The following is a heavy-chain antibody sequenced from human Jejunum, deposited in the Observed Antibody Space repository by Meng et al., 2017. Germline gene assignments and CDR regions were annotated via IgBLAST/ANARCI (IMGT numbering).Heavy chain of an antibody. CDR3: ARSLDSYGDFFDS. CDR2: IDWNDDT. V-gene: IGHV2-70*04. CDR1: SALR. Sequence: SSPTLVKPTQTLTLTCTFSSALRVSWIRQPPGKALEWLARIDWNDDTFYSTSQKTRLTITRGTSRNQVVRTMTNIDPVDTATYYCARSLDSYGDFFDSWGRGLLVTVSS. D-gene: IGHD4-17*01. J-gene: IGHJ4*02.